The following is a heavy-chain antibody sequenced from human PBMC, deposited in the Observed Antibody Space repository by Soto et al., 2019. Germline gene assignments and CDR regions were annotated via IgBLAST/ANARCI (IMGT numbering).Heavy chain of an antibody. D-gene: IGHD5-12*01. CDR1: GYTFTSYD. J-gene: IGHJ4*02. CDR3: ARVFSGYAMYYFDY. V-gene: IGHV1-8*01. CDR2: MNPNSGNT. Sequence: ASVKVSCKASGYTFTSYDINWVRQATGQGLEWMGWMNPNSGNTGYAQKFQGRVTMTRNTSISTAYMELSSLRSEDTAVYYCARVFSGYAMYYFDYWGQGTLVTVSS.